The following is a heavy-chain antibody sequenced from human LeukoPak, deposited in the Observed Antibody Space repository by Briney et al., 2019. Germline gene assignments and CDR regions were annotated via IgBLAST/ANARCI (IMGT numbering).Heavy chain of an antibody. CDR1: GSTFSSYE. J-gene: IGHJ5*02. Sequence: GGSLRLSCAASGSTFSSYEMNWVRQAPGKGLEWVSYISSSGSTIYYADSVKGRFTISRDNAKNSLYLQMNSLRAEDTAVYYCARDGSMVRGVSPYNWFDPWGQGTLVTVSS. D-gene: IGHD3-10*01. V-gene: IGHV3-48*03. CDR2: ISSSGSTI. CDR3: ARDGSMVRGVSPYNWFDP.